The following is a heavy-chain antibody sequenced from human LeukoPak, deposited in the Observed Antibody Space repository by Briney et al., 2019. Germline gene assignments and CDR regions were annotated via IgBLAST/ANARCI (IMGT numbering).Heavy chain of an antibody. J-gene: IGHJ6*03. Sequence: SETLSLTCTVSGGSISSHYWSWIRQPPGKGLEWIGYIYYSGSTNYNPSLKSRVTISVDTSKNQFSLKLSSVTAADTAVYYCARGYYDFWSGYYTSYYYYYMNVWGKGTTVTVSS. CDR3: ARGYYDFWSGYYTSYYYYYMNV. D-gene: IGHD3-3*01. CDR1: GGSISSHY. CDR2: IYYSGST. V-gene: IGHV4-59*11.